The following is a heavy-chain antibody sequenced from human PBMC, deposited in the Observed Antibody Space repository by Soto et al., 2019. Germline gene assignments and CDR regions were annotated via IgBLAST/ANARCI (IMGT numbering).Heavy chain of an antibody. V-gene: IGHV4-59*08. CDR1: GGSISSYY. CDR3: ARQVAASYTDY. J-gene: IGHJ4*02. CDR2: IHYSGST. Sequence: SETLSLTCTVSGGSISSYYWSWIRQPPGKGLEWIGYIHYSGSTNYKPTLKSRVTISVDTSKNQFSLKLTSVTAADTALYYCARQVAASYTDYWGQGTLVTVSS. D-gene: IGHD5-12*01.